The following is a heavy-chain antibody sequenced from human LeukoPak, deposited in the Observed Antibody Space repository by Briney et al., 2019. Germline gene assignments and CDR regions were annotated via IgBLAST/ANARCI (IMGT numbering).Heavy chain of an antibody. D-gene: IGHD3-10*01. J-gene: IGHJ3*02. CDR1: GFTFSSYG. Sequence: PGGSLRLSCAASGFTFSSYGMHWVRQAPGRGLEWVAVIWYGGSNKYYADSVKGRFTISRGNSKNTLYLQMNSLRAEDTAVYYCAKDRVFGGVISHPDAFDIWGQGTMVTVSS. V-gene: IGHV3-33*06. CDR3: AKDRVFGGVISHPDAFDI. CDR2: IWYGGSNK.